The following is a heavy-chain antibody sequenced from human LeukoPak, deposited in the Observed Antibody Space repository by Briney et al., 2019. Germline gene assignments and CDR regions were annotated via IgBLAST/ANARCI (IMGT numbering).Heavy chain of an antibody. V-gene: IGHV4-59*01. J-gene: IGHJ4*02. CDR1: GGSISSYY. Sequence: KPSETLSLTCTVSGGSISSYYWSWIRQPPGKGLEWIGYIYYSGSTNYNPSLKSRVTMSVDTSKNQFSLKLSSVTAADTAVYYCARADYGDYVTNYWGQGTLVTVSS. CDR2: IYYSGST. D-gene: IGHD4-17*01. CDR3: ARADYGDYVTNY.